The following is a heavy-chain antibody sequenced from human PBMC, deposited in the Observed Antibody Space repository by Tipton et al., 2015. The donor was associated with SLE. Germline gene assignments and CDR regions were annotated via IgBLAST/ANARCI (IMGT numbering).Heavy chain of an antibody. Sequence: SLRLSCAASGFTFSGSAMHWVRQASGKGLEWVGRIRSKANSYATAYAASVKGRFTTSRDDSKNTAYLQMNSLKTEDTAVYYCTSRGYGDSLSYWYFDLWGRGTLVTVSS. CDR3: TSRGYGDSLSYWYFDL. V-gene: IGHV3-73*01. J-gene: IGHJ2*01. D-gene: IGHD4-17*01. CDR1: GFTFSGSA. CDR2: IRSKANSYAT.